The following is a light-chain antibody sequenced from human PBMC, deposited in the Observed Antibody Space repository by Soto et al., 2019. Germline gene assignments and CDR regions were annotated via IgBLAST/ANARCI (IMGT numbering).Light chain of an antibody. CDR1: SSDVGGYNY. CDR3: CSYTTSNPRQIV. Sequence: QSVLTQPASVSGSPGQSITISCTGTSSDVGGYNYVSWYQQQPGKAPKFMIYDVSNRPSGVSNRFSGSKSGNTASLTISGLQAEDEADYYCCSYTTSNPRQIVFXTGTKVTVL. V-gene: IGLV2-14*01. CDR2: DVS. J-gene: IGLJ1*01.